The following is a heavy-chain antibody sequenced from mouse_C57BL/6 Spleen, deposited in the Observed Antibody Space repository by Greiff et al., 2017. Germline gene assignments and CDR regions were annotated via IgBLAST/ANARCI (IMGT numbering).Heavy chain of an antibody. CDR2: IYPGDGDT. Sequence: QVQLQQSGAELVKPGASVKISCKASGYAFSSYWMNWVKQRPGKGLEWIGQIYPGDGDTNYNGKFKGKATLTADKSSSTAYMQLSSLTSEDSAVYFCARGGSDYAMDYWGHGTSVTVSS. CDR3: ARGGSDYAMDY. J-gene: IGHJ4*01. V-gene: IGHV1-80*01. CDR1: GYAFSSYW.